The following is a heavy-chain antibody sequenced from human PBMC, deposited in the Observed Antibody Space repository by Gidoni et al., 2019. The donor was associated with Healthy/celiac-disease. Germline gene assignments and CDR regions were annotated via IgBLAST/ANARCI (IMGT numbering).Heavy chain of an antibody. Sequence: EVQLVESGGVVVQPGGSLRLSCAASGFTFDDYTMHGVRQAPGKGLEWVSLISWDGGSTYYADSVKGRFTISRDNSKNSLYLQMNSLRTEDTALYYCAKDIGSSKGSGWSYYYYYYGMDVWGQGTTVTVSS. CDR2: ISWDGGST. V-gene: IGHV3-43*01. CDR1: GFTFDDYT. J-gene: IGHJ6*02. CDR3: AKDIGSSKGSGWSYYYYYYGMDV. D-gene: IGHD6-19*01.